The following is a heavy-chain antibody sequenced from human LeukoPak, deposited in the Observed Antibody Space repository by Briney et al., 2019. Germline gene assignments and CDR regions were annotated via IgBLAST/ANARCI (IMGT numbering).Heavy chain of an antibody. CDR3: ARSMVRGVITGVFDY. CDR2: IYTSGST. CDR1: GVSISTYY. Sequence: SETLSLTCTVSGVSISTYYWSWIRQPAGKGLEWIGRIYTSGSTNYNPSLKSRVTMSVDTSKNQFSLKLSSVTAADTAVYYCARSMVRGVITGVFDYWGQGTLVTVSS. J-gene: IGHJ4*02. D-gene: IGHD3-10*01. V-gene: IGHV4-4*07.